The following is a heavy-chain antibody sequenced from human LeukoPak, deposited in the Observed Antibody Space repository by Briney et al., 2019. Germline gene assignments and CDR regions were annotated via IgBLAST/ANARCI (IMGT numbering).Heavy chain of an antibody. CDR2: ISCYNGDT. Sequence: ASVKVSCKASGYTITHHGISWVRQAPGQGLEWMGWISCYNGDTNYAQKFQGRVTMSTDTSTSTAYLELTGLRSDDTAVYYCMRDPTNTSGRYAYFDYWGQGTLVTVSS. V-gene: IGHV1-18*01. CDR3: MRDPTNTSGRYAYFDY. D-gene: IGHD6-19*01. CDR1: GYTITHHG. J-gene: IGHJ4*02.